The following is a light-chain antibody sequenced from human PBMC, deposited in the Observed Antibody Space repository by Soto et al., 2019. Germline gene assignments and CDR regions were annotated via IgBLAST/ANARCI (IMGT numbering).Light chain of an antibody. J-gene: IGKJ3*01. CDR2: DAS. CDR3: QQYDNFPLS. Sequence: DIQMTQSPSSLSASVGDRVTITCQASQDISNYLNWYQQKPGKAPKLVISDASNLETGAPSRFSGSGSGTDFTFTISSLQPEDIGTYFCQQYDNFPLSFGPGTTVEI. V-gene: IGKV1-33*01. CDR1: QDISNY.